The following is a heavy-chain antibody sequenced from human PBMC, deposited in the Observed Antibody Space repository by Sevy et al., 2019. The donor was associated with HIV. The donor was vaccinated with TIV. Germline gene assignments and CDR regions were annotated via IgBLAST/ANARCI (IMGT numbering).Heavy chain of an antibody. J-gene: IGHJ6*02. D-gene: IGHD4-4*01. CDR3: ARLTTQPTSDLYGMDV. V-gene: IGHV1-2*02. CDR1: GYIFTDYY. CDR2: INSDSGVT. Sequence: ASVKVSCKASGYIFTDYYIHLVRQAPGQGLEWMAWINSDSGVTNYAQRFQGEVTVTRDTSLSTAYLELSRLKSNDTAIYYCARLTTQPTSDLYGMDVWGQGTRVTVS.